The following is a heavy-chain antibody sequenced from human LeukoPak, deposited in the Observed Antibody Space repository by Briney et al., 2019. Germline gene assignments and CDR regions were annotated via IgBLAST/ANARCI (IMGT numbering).Heavy chain of an antibody. V-gene: IGHV4-34*01. CDR1: GGSFSDYY. CDR3: ARRRRKATVTTPYYYYYMDV. J-gene: IGHJ6*03. CDR2: INHSGST. Sequence: PSETLSLTCAVYGGSFSDYYWSWIRQPPRKGLEWIGEINHSGSTNYNPSLKSRVTISVDTSKNQFSLKLSSVTAADTAVYYCARRRRKATVTTPYYYYYMDVWGKGTTVTISS. D-gene: IGHD4-17*01.